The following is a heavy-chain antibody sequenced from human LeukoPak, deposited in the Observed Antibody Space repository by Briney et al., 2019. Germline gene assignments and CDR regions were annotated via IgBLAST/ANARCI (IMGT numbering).Heavy chain of an antibody. V-gene: IGHV1-2*06. J-gene: IGHJ4*02. Sequence: SVKVSCKASGYTFTGYYMHWVRQAPGQGLEWMGRINPNSGGTNYAQKFQGRVTMTRDTSISTAYMELSRLRSDDTAVYYCASLGYSSGYSVDYWGQGTLVTVSS. D-gene: IGHD3-22*01. CDR1: GYTFTGYY. CDR2: INPNSGGT. CDR3: ASLGYSSGYSVDY.